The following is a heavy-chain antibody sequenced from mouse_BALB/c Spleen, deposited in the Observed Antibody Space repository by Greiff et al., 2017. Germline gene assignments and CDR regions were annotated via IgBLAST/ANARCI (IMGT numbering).Heavy chain of an antibody. D-gene: IGHD2-3*01. CDR3: ARDGLWFAY. CDR1: GFNIKDTY. J-gene: IGHJ3*01. Sequence: EVKLQQSGAELVKPGASVKLSCTASGFNIKDTYMHWVKQRPEKGLEWIGRIDPANGNTKYEPKLQGQTTITADTSSNTAYLQFSSLTSEDTAVYYCARDGLWFAYGGQGTLVTVSA. V-gene: IGHV14-3*02. CDR2: IDPANGNT.